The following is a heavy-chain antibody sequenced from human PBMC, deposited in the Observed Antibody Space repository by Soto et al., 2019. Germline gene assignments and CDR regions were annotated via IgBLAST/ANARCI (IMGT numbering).Heavy chain of an antibody. V-gene: IGHV1-69*15. J-gene: IGHJ5*02. CDR3: AKDGGADGYFGNWLDP. D-gene: IGHD5-12*01. CDR1: GGTFSNYA. CDR2: TIPIFGTT. Sequence: QVHLVQSGAEVKKPGSSVNVSCKASGGTFSNYAITWVRQAAGQGLEWVGRTIPIFGTTNVAQKFQDRVTRTADESTTTAYMELSGLRSDDTAVYYCAKDGGADGYFGNWLDPWGQGTLVTVSS.